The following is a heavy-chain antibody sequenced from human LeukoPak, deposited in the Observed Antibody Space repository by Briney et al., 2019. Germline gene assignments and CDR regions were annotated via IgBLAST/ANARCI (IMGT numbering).Heavy chain of an antibody. V-gene: IGHV3-23*01. D-gene: IGHD2-2*02. CDR3: AKKSVPNTPPTFDY. CDR2: ISGGGDST. Sequence: GGSLRLSCAASGFTFSSYAMNWVRQAPGKGLEWVSAISGGGDSTYYADSVRGRFTIPRDNSKHTLYLQMNSLRAEDTAVYYCAKKSVPNTPPTFDYWGQGTLVTVSS. CDR1: GFTFSSYA. J-gene: IGHJ4*02.